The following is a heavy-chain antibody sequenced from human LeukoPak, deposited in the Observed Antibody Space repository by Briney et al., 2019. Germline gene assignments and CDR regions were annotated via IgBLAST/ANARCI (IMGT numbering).Heavy chain of an antibody. D-gene: IGHD4-17*01. J-gene: IGHJ6*03. CDR1: GYTFTGYY. V-gene: IGHV1-2*02. CDR2: INPNSGGT. CDR3: ARDMIYRPHDYGDYAYYYYMDV. Sequence: ASVKVSCKASGYTFTGYYMHWVRQAPGQGLEWMGWINPNSGGTNYAQKVQGRVTMTRDTSISTAYLELSRLRSDDTAVYYCARDMIYRPHDYGDYAYYYYMDVWGKGTTVTISS.